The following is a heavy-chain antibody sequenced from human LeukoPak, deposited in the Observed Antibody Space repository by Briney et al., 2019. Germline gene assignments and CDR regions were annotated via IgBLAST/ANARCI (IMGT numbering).Heavy chain of an antibody. CDR1: GVSISSYY. D-gene: IGHD1-26*01. J-gene: IGHJ4*02. CDR3: ARDYSGSLDY. CDR2: IYYSGST. V-gene: IGHV4-59*01. Sequence: SETLSLTCTVSGVSISSYYWSWTRQPPGKGLEWIGYIYYSGSTNYNPSLKSRVTISVDTSKNQFSLKLSSVTAADTAVYYCARDYSGSLDYWGQGTLVTVSS.